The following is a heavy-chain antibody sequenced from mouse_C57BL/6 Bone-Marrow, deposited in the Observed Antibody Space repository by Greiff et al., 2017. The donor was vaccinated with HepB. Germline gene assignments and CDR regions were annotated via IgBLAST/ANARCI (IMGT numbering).Heavy chain of an antibody. D-gene: IGHD1-1*01. J-gene: IGHJ4*01. Sequence: VQLKESGPVLVKPGASVKMSCKASGYTFTDYYMNWVKQSHGKSLEWIGVINPYNGGTSYNQKFKGKATLTVDKSSSTAYMELNSLTSEDSAVYYCARGFITTVVTYAMDYWGQGTSVTVSS. CDR3: ARGFITTVVTYAMDY. CDR1: GYTFTDYY. V-gene: IGHV1-19*01. CDR2: INPYNGGT.